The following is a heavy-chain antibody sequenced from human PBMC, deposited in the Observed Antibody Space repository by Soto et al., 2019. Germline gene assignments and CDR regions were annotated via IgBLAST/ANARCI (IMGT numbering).Heavy chain of an antibody. CDR1: GFTFSHYW. D-gene: IGHD2-8*01. J-gene: IGHJ4*02. V-gene: IGHV3-74*01. CDR2: LNQNVSSP. CDR3: VRSTSGCFDF. Sequence: EVQLLESGGGFVRPGGTLTLSCAASGFTFSHYWMHWVRQVPGRGLLWVSRLNQNVSSPSYADSVKGRFTISRDNAKNTLYLHMSSLRAEDSAIYYCVRSTSGCFDFWGQGAVVSVSS.